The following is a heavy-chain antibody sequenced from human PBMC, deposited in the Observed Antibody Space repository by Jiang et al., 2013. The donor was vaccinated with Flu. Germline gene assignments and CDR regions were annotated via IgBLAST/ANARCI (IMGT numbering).Heavy chain of an antibody. V-gene: IGHV3-30*04. D-gene: IGHD6-19*01. CDR2: ISPDGSNR. CDR3: ARDLSAVAGPYFDC. Sequence: GGGVVQPGGSLRLSCVGSGFTFSKYDMNWVRQAPGKGLEWVAVISPDGSNRYYADSVKGRFTVSRDNSKNTVYLQMNSLRTDDMALYYCARDLSAVAGPYFDCWGQGALVTVSS. CDR1: GFTFSKYD. J-gene: IGHJ4*02.